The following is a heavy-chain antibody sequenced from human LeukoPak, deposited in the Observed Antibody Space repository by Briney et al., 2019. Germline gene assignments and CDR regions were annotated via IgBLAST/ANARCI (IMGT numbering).Heavy chain of an antibody. J-gene: IGHJ4*02. CDR1: GGSISSYY. Sequence: SETLSLTCTVSGGSISSYYWSWIRQPPGKGLEWIGYIYYSGSTNYNPSLKSRVTISVDTSKNQFSLKLSSVTAADTAAYYCARGVDYYDSSGPLGYWGQGTLVTVSS. CDR2: IYYSGST. V-gene: IGHV4-59*01. D-gene: IGHD3-22*01. CDR3: ARGVDYYDSSGPLGY.